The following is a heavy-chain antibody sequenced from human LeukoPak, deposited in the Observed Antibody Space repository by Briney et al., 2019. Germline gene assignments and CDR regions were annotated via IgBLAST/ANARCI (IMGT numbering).Heavy chain of an antibody. CDR3: AKGLTDIVVVVAATNYYYYGMDV. V-gene: IGHV3-43*02. J-gene: IGHJ6*02. CDR1: GFTFDDYA. Sequence: GGSLTLSCAASGFTFDDYAMHWVRQAPGKGLEWVSLISGDGGSTYYADSAKGRFTISRDNSKNSLYLQMNSLRTEDIALYYCAKGLTDIVVVVAATNYYYYGMDVWGQGATVTVSS. CDR2: ISGDGGST. D-gene: IGHD2-15*01.